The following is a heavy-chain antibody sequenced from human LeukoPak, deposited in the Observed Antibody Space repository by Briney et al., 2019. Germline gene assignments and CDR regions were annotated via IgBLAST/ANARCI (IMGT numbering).Heavy chain of an antibody. Sequence: PSETLSLTCTVSGGSINSVGNYWSWVRQYPGKSLEWIGNIYYSGNTYYNPSLNSRLTISVDTSKNQFSLRLDSVTAADTAVYYCARVDTMVRGVINWFDPWGQGTLVIVSS. CDR2: IYYSGNT. V-gene: IGHV4-31*03. J-gene: IGHJ5*02. CDR3: ARVDTMVRGVINWFDP. D-gene: IGHD3-10*01. CDR1: GGSINSVGNY.